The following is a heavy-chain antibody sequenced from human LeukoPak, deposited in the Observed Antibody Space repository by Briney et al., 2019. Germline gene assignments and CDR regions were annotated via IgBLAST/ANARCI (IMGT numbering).Heavy chain of an antibody. J-gene: IGHJ6*03. CDR1: GYTFTSYG. CDR2: ISAYNGNT. V-gene: IGHV1-18*01. Sequence: GASVKVSCKASGYTFTSYGISWVRQAPGQGLEWMGWISAYNGNTNYAQKLQGRVTMTTDTSTSTAYMELRSLRSEDTAVYYCADSPASNHYYMDVWGKGTTVTVSS. D-gene: IGHD3-22*01. CDR3: ADSPASNHYYMDV.